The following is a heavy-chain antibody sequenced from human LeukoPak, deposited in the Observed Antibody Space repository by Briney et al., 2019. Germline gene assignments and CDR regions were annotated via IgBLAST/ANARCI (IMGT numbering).Heavy chain of an antibody. CDR1: GFTFSDYY. J-gene: IGHJ4*02. CDR2: ISSSGGTI. V-gene: IGHV3-11*04. Sequence: PGGSLRLSCAASGFTFSDYYMTWIRQAPRQGPEWISYISSSGGTIFYADSVKGRFTISRDNAKNSLYLQMNSLRAEDTAVYFCASGPPGYYFNYWGQRTLVTVSS. CDR3: ASGPPGYYFNY.